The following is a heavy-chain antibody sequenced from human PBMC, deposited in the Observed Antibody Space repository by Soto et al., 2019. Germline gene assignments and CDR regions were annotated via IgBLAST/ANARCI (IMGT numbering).Heavy chain of an antibody. Sequence: SETLSLTCAVYGGSFSGYYWSWIRQPPGKGLEWIGEINHSGSTNYNPSLKSRVTISVDTSKNQFSLKLSSVTAADTAVYYWARGLDCSSTSCQAAVYGMDVWGQGTTVTVSS. D-gene: IGHD2-2*01. CDR1: GGSFSGYY. J-gene: IGHJ6*02. V-gene: IGHV4-34*01. CDR3: ARGLDCSSTSCQAAVYGMDV. CDR2: INHSGST.